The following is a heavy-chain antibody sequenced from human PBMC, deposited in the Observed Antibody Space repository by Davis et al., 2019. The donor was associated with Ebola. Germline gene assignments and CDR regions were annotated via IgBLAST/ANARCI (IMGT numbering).Heavy chain of an antibody. V-gene: IGHV3-74*01. D-gene: IGHD2-2*01. CDR1: GFTFSSYW. CDR3: ARGRRGPYQLPPKPSYWYFDL. CDR2: INSDGSST. J-gene: IGHJ2*01. Sequence: GESLKISCAASGFTFSSYWMHWVRQAPGKGLVWVSRINSDGSSTSYADSVKGRFTISRDNAKNTLYLQMNSLRAEDTAVYYCARGRRGPYQLPPKPSYWYFDLWGRGTLVTVSS.